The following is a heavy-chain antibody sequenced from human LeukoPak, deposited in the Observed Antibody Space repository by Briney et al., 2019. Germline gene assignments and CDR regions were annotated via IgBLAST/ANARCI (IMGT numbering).Heavy chain of an antibody. CDR1: GDSISSSNYY. CDR3: ARGHSNTYGQNSDY. D-gene: IGHD5-18*01. CDR2: TSYGGST. Sequence: PSETLSLTCFVSGDSISSSNYYWGWIRQPPGKGLEWIGTTSYGGSTYYNPSLKSRVTMSVDTSKNQLSLKLSSVTTADTAIYYCARGHSNTYGQNSDYWGQGTLVTVSS. J-gene: IGHJ4*02. V-gene: IGHV4-39*07.